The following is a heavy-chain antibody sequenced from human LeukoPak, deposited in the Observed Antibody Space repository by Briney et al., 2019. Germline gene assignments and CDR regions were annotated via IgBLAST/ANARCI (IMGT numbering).Heavy chain of an antibody. CDR2: IYTSGST. V-gene: IGHV4-61*02. CDR1: GGSISSGSYY. CDR3: ARKGDI. J-gene: IGHJ3*02. Sequence: SETLSLTCTVSGGSISSGSYYWNWIRQPAGKGLEWIGRIYTSGSTNYNPSLKPRVTISMDTSKKQFSLNLTFLTADDTAVYYCARKGDIWGQGTMVTVSS.